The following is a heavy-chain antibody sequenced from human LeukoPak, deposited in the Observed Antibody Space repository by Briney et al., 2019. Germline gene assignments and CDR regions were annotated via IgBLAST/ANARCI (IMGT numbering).Heavy chain of an antibody. J-gene: IGHJ4*02. Sequence: GASVKVSCKASGYTFTGYYMHWVRQAPGQGLEWMGWINPNSGGTNYAQKFQGRVTMTRDTSISTAYMELSSLRSEDTAVYYCARDRYSYGYFDYWGQGTLVTVSS. CDR1: GYTFTGYY. D-gene: IGHD5-18*01. V-gene: IGHV1-2*02. CDR3: ARDRYSYGYFDY. CDR2: INPNSGGT.